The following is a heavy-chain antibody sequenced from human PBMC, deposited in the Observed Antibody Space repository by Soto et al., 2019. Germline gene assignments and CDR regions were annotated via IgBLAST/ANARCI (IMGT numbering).Heavy chain of an antibody. Sequence: PSETLSRTCTVSGGSISSGDYYWSWIRQPPGKGLEWIGYIYYSGSTYYNPSLKSRVTISVDTSKNQFSLKLSSVTAADTAVYYCARYSGSYYFDYWGQGTLVTVSS. CDR1: GGSISSGDYY. CDR2: IYYSGST. D-gene: IGHD1-26*01. CDR3: ARYSGSYYFDY. V-gene: IGHV4-30-4*01. J-gene: IGHJ4*02.